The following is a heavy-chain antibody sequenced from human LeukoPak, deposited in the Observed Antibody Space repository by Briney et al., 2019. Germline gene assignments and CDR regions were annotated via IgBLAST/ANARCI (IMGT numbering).Heavy chain of an antibody. V-gene: IGHV3-74*01. Sequence: GGSLRLSCAASGFTFSSFWMHWVRQTPGKGLVWVSRINGDGNTVNYADSVRGRFTISRDNAKNTLYLQMNSLRAEDTAVYYCLRDRDYWGQGTLVTVSS. J-gene: IGHJ4*02. CDR3: LRDRDY. CDR1: GFTFSSFW. CDR2: INGDGNTV.